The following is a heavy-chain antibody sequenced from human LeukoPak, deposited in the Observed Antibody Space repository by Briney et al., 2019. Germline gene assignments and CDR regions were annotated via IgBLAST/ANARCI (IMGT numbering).Heavy chain of an antibody. CDR1: GGTFSSYA. CDR3: ARDGEAFGWNYAFDY. Sequence: SVKVSCKASGGTFSSYAISWVRQAPGQGLEWMGGIIPIFGTANYAQKFQGRVTITADKSTSTAYMELSSLRAEDTAVYFCARDGEAFGWNYAFDYWGQGTLVTVSS. V-gene: IGHV1-69*06. J-gene: IGHJ4*02. CDR2: IIPIFGTA. D-gene: IGHD1-7*01.